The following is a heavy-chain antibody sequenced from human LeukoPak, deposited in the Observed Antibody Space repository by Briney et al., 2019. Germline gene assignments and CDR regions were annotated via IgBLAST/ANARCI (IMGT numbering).Heavy chain of an antibody. CDR3: AKDPNGDYVGAFDS. Sequence: GGSLRLSCAASGFTVSSNYMSWVRQAPGKGLEWVSAISGSGGSTYYADSVKGRFTISRDNSRELLYLQMNSLRVEDTAVYYCAKDPNGDYVGAFDSWGQGTMVTVSS. D-gene: IGHD4-17*01. CDR1: GFTVSSNY. V-gene: IGHV3-23*01. CDR2: ISGSGGST. J-gene: IGHJ3*02.